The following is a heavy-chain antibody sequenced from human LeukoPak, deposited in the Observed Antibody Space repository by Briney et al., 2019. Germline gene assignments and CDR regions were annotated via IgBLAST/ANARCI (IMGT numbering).Heavy chain of an antibody. CDR1: GGSISSGSYY. CDR2: IYTSGST. Sequence: PSQTLSLTCTVSGGSISSGSYYWSWIRQTAGKGLEWIGRIYTSGSTNYNPSLKSRVTISVDTSKNQFSLKLSSVTAADTAVYYCAREVYDYVWGSYLDYFDYWGQGTLVTVSS. D-gene: IGHD3-16*01. CDR3: AREVYDYVWGSYLDYFDY. J-gene: IGHJ4*02. V-gene: IGHV4-61*02.